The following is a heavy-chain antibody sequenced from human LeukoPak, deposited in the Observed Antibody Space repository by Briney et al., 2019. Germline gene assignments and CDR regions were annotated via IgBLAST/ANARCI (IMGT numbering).Heavy chain of an antibody. CDR3: ARGDYDILTGYYYFDY. CDR1: GFTFSSYA. CDR2: ISYDGSNK. D-gene: IGHD3-9*01. Sequence: GGSLRLSCAASGFTFSSYAIHWVRQAPGKGLEWVAVISYDGSNKYYADSVKGRFTISRDNAKNSLYLQMNSLRAEDTALYYCARGDYDILTGYYYFDYWGQGTLVTVSS. V-gene: IGHV3-30-3*01. J-gene: IGHJ4*02.